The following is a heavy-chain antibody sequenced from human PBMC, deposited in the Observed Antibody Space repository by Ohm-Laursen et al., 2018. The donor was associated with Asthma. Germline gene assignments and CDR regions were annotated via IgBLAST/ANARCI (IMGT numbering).Heavy chain of an antibody. V-gene: IGHV1-69*17. CDR2: IIPIFGIA. CDR3: ARDLGPTTGTTSYYYYGMDV. J-gene: IGHJ6*02. CDR1: GGTFSSYA. Sequence: SSVKVSCKASGGTFSSYAISWVRQAPGQGLEWMGGIIPIFGIANYAQKFQGRVTITADKSTSTAYMELSSLRSEDTAMYYCARDLGPTTGTTSYYYYGMDVWGQGTTVTVSS. D-gene: IGHD1-1*01.